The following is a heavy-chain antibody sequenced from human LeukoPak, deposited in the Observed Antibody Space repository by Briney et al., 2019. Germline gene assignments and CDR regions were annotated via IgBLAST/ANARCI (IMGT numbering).Heavy chain of an antibody. CDR3: ATKQWLAPPPDS. CDR2: INTDGTVT. V-gene: IGHV3-74*01. CDR1: GFTFNKYW. Sequence: GGSLRLSCAASGFTFNKYWMLWVRQAPGKGLESVSRINTDGTVTTYADSVKGRFTVSRDNADNTMFLQMNSVRDEDTAVYYCATKQWLAPPPDSWGQGTPVTVSS. D-gene: IGHD6-19*01. J-gene: IGHJ4*02.